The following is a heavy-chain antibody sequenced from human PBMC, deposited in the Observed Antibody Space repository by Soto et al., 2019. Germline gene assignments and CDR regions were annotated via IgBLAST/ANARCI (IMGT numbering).Heavy chain of an antibody. J-gene: IGHJ5*02. Sequence: VKLWESGGGLVQPGGSLRLSCAASGFTLRKYAMSWVRQTPGKGQAWVSAIRGSGGSTYYADSVKGRFTISRDKSKNTLYLQMNNLRGEDMAVYYCAREDSGSHAGWFEPWGQGTLVTVSS. CDR1: GFTLRKYA. V-gene: IGHV3-23*01. CDR3: AREDSGSHAGWFEP. D-gene: IGHD1-26*01. CDR2: IRGSGGST.